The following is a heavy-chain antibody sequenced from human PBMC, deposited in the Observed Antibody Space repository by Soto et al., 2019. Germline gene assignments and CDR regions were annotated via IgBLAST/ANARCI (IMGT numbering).Heavy chain of an antibody. CDR3: AMQGSSGGNWFDP. D-gene: IGHD2-15*01. CDR1: TYFISSGYY. J-gene: IGHJ5*02. Sequence: SETLSLTCAVSTYFISSGYYWGWIRQPPGKGLEWIGSIYHSGSTYYNPSLKSRVTISVDTSKNQFSLKLSSVTAADTAVYYCAMQGSSGGNWFDPWGQGTLVTVSS. CDR2: IYHSGST. V-gene: IGHV4-38-2*01.